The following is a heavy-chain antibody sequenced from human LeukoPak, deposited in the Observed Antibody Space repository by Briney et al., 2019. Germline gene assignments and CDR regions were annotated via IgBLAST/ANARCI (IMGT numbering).Heavy chain of an antibody. CDR3: ARDRSVGVRYYYDSSGYYGPDY. Sequence: GASVKVSCKASGDTFTSYGIRWVRQAPGQGLEWMGWISAYNGNTNYAQKLQGRVTMTTDTSTSTAYMELRSLRSDDTAVYYCARDRSVGVRYYYDSSGYYGPDYWGQGTLVTVSS. CDR2: ISAYNGNT. V-gene: IGHV1-18*01. D-gene: IGHD3-22*01. CDR1: GDTFTSYG. J-gene: IGHJ4*02.